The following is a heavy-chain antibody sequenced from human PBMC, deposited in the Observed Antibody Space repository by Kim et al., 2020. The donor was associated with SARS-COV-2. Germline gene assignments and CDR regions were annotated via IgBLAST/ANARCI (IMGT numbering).Heavy chain of an antibody. D-gene: IGHD3-16*02. J-gene: IGHJ4*02. CDR1: GFTFSNSW. Sequence: GGSLRLSCAASGFTFSNSWMSWVRQAPGKGLEWVGRIKSKTDGGTTDYAAPGKGRFTISRDDSKNTLYLQMNSLKTEDTAVYYCTTDRFYDYVWGSYRYTDYWGQRTLVTVSP. CDR2: IKSKTDGGTT. CDR3: TTDRFYDYVWGSYRYTDY. V-gene: IGHV3-15*01.